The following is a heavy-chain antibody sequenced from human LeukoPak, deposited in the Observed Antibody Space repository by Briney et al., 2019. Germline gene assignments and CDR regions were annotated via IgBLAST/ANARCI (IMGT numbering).Heavy chain of an antibody. CDR3: ANLWAGYYFDY. J-gene: IGHJ4*02. CDR1: GFTFSSYG. V-gene: IGHV3-30*18. CDR2: ISYDGSNK. D-gene: IGHD3-10*01. Sequence: GGSLRLSCAASGFTFSSYGMHWVRQAPGKGLEWVAVISYDGSNKYSADSVKGRFTISRDNSKNTLYLQMNSLRAEDTAVYYCANLWAGYYFDYWGQGTLVTVSS.